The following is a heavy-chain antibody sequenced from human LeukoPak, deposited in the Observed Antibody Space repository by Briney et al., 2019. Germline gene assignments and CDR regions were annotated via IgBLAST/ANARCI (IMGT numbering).Heavy chain of an antibody. CDR1: GFTFSSYG. Sequence: GGSLRLSCAASGFTFSSYGMHWVRQAPGKGLEWVAVISYDGSNKYYADSVKGRFTISRDNSKNTLYLQMNSLRAEDTAVYYCAKVNYDSSGYFNWFDPWGQGALSPSPQ. CDR3: AKVNYDSSGYFNWFDP. J-gene: IGHJ5*02. D-gene: IGHD3-22*01. CDR2: ISYDGSNK. V-gene: IGHV3-30*18.